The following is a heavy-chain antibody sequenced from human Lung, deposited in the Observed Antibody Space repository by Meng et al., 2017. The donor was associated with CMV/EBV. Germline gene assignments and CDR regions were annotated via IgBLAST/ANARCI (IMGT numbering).Heavy chain of an antibody. CDR3: ARCQLAEDYYGMDV. V-gene: IGHV3-21*01. Sequence: LXCAASGFTFSSYSMNWVRQAPGKGLEWVSSISSSSSYIYYADSVKGRFTISRDNAKNSLYLQMNSLRAGDTAVYYCARCQLAEDYYGMDVWGQGTTVTVSS. D-gene: IGHD2-2*01. J-gene: IGHJ6*02. CDR2: ISSSSSYI. CDR1: GFTFSSYS.